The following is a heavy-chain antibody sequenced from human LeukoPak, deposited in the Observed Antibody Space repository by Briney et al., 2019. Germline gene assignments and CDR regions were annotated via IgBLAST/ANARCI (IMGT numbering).Heavy chain of an antibody. J-gene: IGHJ4*02. Sequence: SETLSLTRTVSGGSISIYYWSCIPQPPRKRLECSGYIYYSVITNYNPSLKSRAPISVDTTKKQFSLKLSSVTAADTAVYYCASYYYDSSGYSYYFDYWGQGTLVTVSS. CDR2: IYYSVIT. V-gene: IGHV4-59*01. CDR1: GGSISIYY. CDR3: ASYYYDSSGYSYYFDY. D-gene: IGHD3-22*01.